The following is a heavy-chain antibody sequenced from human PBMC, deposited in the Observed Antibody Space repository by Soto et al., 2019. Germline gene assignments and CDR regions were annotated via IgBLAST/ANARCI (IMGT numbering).Heavy chain of an antibody. J-gene: IGHJ5*02. V-gene: IGHV4-61*08. CDR1: GAALSSGGYF. D-gene: IGHD6-19*01. Sequence: SETLSPTCTVPGAALSSGGYFYTAVRQPPGKGLEWHGYIYYSGGTNYNPSLKSRVTISLDKSKSQFSLRLISVTAADTAVYYCTREQSDDNYFDPWGQGTLVTVSS. CDR3: TREQSDDNYFDP. CDR2: IYYSGGT.